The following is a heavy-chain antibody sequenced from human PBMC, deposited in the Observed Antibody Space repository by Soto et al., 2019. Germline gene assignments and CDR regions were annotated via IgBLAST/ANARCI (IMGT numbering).Heavy chain of an antibody. CDR3: ATIRGLTGYYSGWFDP. CDR2: INHSGST. CDR1: GGSFSGYY. Sequence: SETLSLPCSVYGGSFSGYYWSWICQPPGKGLEWIGEINHSGSTNYNPSLKRRVTISVDTSKNQFSLKLSSVTAADTAVYYCATIRGLTGYYSGWFDPWGQGTLVTVSS. D-gene: IGHD3-9*01. J-gene: IGHJ5*02. V-gene: IGHV4-34*01.